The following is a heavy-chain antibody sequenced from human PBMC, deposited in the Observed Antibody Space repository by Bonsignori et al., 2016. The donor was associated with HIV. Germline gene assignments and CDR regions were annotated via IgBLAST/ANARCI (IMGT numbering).Heavy chain of an antibody. CDR2: INHAGSA. CDR1: GGSLNNYY. V-gene: IGHV4-34*01. Sequence: QVHLQQSGAGLLKPSETLSLTCAVHGGSLNNYYWSWIRQSPGKGLEWIGEINHAGSANYNPSLKSRLNISLGTSNNQIALNLTSVTAADTAVYYCARVLAYYYDNSVYDGLASFDLWGQGTIITVSS. D-gene: IGHD3-22*01. CDR3: ARVLAYYYDNSVYDGLASFDL. J-gene: IGHJ3*01.